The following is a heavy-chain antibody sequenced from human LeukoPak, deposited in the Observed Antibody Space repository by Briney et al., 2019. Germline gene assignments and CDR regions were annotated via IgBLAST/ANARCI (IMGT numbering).Heavy chain of an antibody. J-gene: IGHJ4*02. Sequence: GGSLRLSCAASGLTFSSYSMNWVRQAPGKGLEWVSSISSSSSYIYYADSVKGRFTISRDNAKNSLYLQMNSLRAEDTAVYYCARELGDYDFWSGPDYWGQGTLVTVSS. CDR2: ISSSSSYI. CDR1: GLTFSSYS. CDR3: ARELGDYDFWSGPDY. V-gene: IGHV3-21*01. D-gene: IGHD3-3*01.